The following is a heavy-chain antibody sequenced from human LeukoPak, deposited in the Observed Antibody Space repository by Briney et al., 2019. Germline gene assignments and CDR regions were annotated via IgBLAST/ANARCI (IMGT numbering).Heavy chain of an antibody. CDR2: IYTSGST. V-gene: IGHV4-61*02. J-gene: IGHJ4*02. CDR3: ARDHCGGDCYLDY. CDR1: GGSISSGSYY. D-gene: IGHD2-21*01. Sequence: SQTLSPTCTVSGGSISSGSYYWSWIRQPAGKGLEWIGRIYTSGSTNYNPSLKSRVTISVDTSKNQFSLKLSSVTAADTAVYYCARDHCGGDCYLDYWGQGTLVTVSS.